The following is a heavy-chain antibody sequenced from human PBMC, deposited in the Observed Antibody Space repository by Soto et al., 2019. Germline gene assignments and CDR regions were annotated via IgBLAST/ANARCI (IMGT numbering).Heavy chain of an antibody. D-gene: IGHD3-16*01. J-gene: IGHJ5*02. CDR2: IDPIDSYT. CDR1: GYSFTSYW. V-gene: IGHV5-10-1*01. Sequence: PGESLKISCKGSGYSFTSYWISWVRQMPGKGLEWMGRIDPIDSYTNYSPSFQGHVTISADKSISAAYLQWSSLKASDTAMYYCARGGDDSKVGRTWGQGTLVTVSS. CDR3: ARGGDDSKVGRT.